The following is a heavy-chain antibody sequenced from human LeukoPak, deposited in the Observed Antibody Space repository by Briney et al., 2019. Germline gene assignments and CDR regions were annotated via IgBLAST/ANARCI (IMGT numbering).Heavy chain of an antibody. Sequence: ASVKVSCKASGYNFTGYYMHWLRQAPGQGLEWMGWINPNSGGTNYAQKFQGRVTMTSDTSISTAYMELTRLRSDDTAVYYCARGRSGYYLDYWGQGTLVTVSS. CDR1: GYNFTGYY. D-gene: IGHD3-22*01. CDR3: ARGRSGYYLDY. CDR2: INPNSGGT. V-gene: IGHV1-2*02. J-gene: IGHJ4*02.